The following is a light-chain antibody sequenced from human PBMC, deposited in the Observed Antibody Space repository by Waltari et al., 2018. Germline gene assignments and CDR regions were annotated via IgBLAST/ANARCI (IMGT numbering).Light chain of an antibody. J-gene: IGLJ3*02. Sequence: KNCSGYQQKPGQSPVLVIYQDSTPLSGFSGSNSGNTATLTIGGTQAVDEADYYCQTWDNNTVVFGGGTKLSVL. CDR2: QDS. CDR3: QTWDNNTVV. CDR1: KN. V-gene: IGLV3-1*01.